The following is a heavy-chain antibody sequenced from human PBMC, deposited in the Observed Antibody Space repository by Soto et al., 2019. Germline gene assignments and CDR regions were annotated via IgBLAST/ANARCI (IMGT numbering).Heavy chain of an antibody. D-gene: IGHD1-26*01. V-gene: IGHV1-69*06. Sequence: QVQLVQSGAEVKKPGSSVKVSCKASGGTFSSYAITWVRQAPGQGLDWMGEIIPIFGATNFAQRFQGRLTITADKSTTTAYMELSSLTSEDTAAYYCARMGGSFLDSWGQGTLVIVSS. J-gene: IGHJ5*01. CDR3: ARMGGSFLDS. CDR1: GGTFSSYA. CDR2: IIPIFGAT.